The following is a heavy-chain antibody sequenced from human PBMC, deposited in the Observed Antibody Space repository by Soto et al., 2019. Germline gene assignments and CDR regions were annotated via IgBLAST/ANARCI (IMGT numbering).Heavy chain of an antibody. CDR3: ARDTDVVVPAATTYNWFDP. Sequence: GGSLRLSCAASGFTFSSYWMHWVRQAPGKGLVWVSLINSDGSSTSYADSVKGRFTISRDNAKNTLYLQMNSLRAEDTAVYYCARDTDVVVPAATTYNWFDPWGQGTLVTVSS. V-gene: IGHV3-74*01. CDR1: GFTFSSYW. D-gene: IGHD2-2*01. J-gene: IGHJ5*02. CDR2: INSDGSST.